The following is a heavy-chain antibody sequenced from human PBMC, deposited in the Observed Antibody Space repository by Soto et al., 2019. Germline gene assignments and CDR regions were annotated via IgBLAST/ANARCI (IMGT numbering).Heavy chain of an antibody. D-gene: IGHD6-6*01. CDR1: GFTFSSYA. CDR3: ARDRSIAALGNWFDP. V-gene: IGHV3-30-3*01. J-gene: IGHJ5*02. CDR2: ISYDGSNK. Sequence: GGSLRLSCAASGFTFSSYAMHWVRQAPGKGLEWVAVISYDGSNKYYADSVKGRFTISRDNSKNTLYLQMNSLRAEDTAVYYCARDRSIAALGNWFDPWGQGTLVTVSS.